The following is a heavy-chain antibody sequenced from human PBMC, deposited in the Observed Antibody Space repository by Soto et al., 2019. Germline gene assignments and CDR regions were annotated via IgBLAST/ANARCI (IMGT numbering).Heavy chain of an antibody. D-gene: IGHD6-25*01. CDR1: GGSISSYY. CDR2: IYYSGNT. V-gene: IGHV4-59*08. J-gene: IGHJ5*02. CDR3: ARLTGAAAASYMGYWFDP. Sequence: SETLSLTCTVSGGSISSYYWSWIRQPPGKGLEWIGYIYYSGNTNYNPSLKSRVTISVDTSKNQFSLKLNSVTAADTAVYYCARLTGAAAASYMGYWFDPWGQGTLVSVSS.